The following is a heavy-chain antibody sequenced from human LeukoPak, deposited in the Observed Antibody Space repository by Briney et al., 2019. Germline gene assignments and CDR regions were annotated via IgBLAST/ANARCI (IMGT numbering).Heavy chain of an antibody. CDR1: GFTVSSNY. V-gene: IGHV3-66*01. D-gene: IGHD2-15*01. CDR2: IYSGGST. CDR3: ARDRSHLYCSGGSCYSTSYGMDV. Sequence: GGSLRLSCAASGFTVSSNYMSWVRQAPGKGLEWVSVIYSGGSTYYADSVKGRFTISRGNSKNTLYLQMNSLRAEDTAVYYCARDRSHLYCSGGSCYSTSYGMDVWGQGTTVTVSS. J-gene: IGHJ6*02.